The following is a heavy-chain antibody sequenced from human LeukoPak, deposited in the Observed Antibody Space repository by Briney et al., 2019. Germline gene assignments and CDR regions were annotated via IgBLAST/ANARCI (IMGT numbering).Heavy chain of an antibody. J-gene: IGHJ6*03. V-gene: IGHV4-59*02. CDR2: IYYSGST. Sequence: SETLSLTCTVSGGSVSSYYWSWIRQPPGEGLEWIGYIYYSGSTNYNPSLKSRVTISEDTSKNQFSLKLSSVTAADTAMYYCARASWLPQTRNYYYMDVWGKGTTVTISS. CDR3: ARASWLPQTRNYYYMDV. CDR1: GGSVSSYY. D-gene: IGHD5-12*01.